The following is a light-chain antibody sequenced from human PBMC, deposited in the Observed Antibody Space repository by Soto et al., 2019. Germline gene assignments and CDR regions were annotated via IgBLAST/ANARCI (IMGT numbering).Light chain of an antibody. J-gene: IGKJ2*01. CDR1: QSISSY. V-gene: IGKV1-39*01. Sequence: DIQMTQSPSSLSASVGDRVTITCRASQSISSYLNCYQQKPGKAPKLLIYAASSLQSEVPSRFSGSGSVTDFTLTFSSLQPEDFATYYCQQSYSTPYTFGQGTKLEIK. CDR3: QQSYSTPYT. CDR2: AAS.